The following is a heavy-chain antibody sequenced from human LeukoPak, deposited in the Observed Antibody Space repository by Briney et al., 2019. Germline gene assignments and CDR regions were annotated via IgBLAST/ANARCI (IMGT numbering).Heavy chain of an antibody. CDR3: AKAQTGYSSGWYYYGNDY. CDR2: IWYDGSNK. J-gene: IGHJ4*02. CDR1: GFTFSSYG. D-gene: IGHD6-19*01. V-gene: IGHV3-33*06. Sequence: GGSLRLSCAASGFTFSSYGMHWVRQAPGKGLEWVAVIWYDGSNKYYADSVKGRFTISRDNSKNTLYLQMNSLRAEDTAVYYCAKAQTGYSSGWYYYGNDYWGQGTLVTVSS.